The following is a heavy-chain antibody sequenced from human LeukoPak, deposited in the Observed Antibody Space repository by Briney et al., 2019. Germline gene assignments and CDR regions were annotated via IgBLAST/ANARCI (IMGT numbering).Heavy chain of an antibody. D-gene: IGHD5-18*01. CDR2: ISGSGGST. CDR3: AKVSWIQLWSQLDY. J-gene: IGHJ4*02. V-gene: IGHV3-23*01. CDR1: GFTFSSYA. Sequence: GGSLRLSCAASGFTFSSYAMSWVRQAPGKGLEWVSAISGSGGSTYYADSVKGRFTISRDNSKNTLYLQMNSLRAEDTAVYYCAKVSWIQLWSQLDYWGQGTQVTVSS.